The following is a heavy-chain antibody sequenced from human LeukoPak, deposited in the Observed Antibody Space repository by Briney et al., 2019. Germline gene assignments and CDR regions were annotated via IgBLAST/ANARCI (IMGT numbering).Heavy chain of an antibody. CDR1: GGTFSSYA. D-gene: IGHD6-13*01. J-gene: IGHJ4*02. Sequence: ASVKVSCKASGGTFSSYAISWVRQAPGQGLEWMGWINPNSGGTNYAQKFQGRVTMTRDTSISTAYMELSRLRSDDTAVYYCARVSSFSSPFDYWGQGTLVTVSS. CDR2: INPNSGGT. V-gene: IGHV1-2*02. CDR3: ARVSSFSSPFDY.